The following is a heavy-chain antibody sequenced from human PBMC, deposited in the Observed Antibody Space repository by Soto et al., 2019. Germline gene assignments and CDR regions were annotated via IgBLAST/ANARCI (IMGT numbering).Heavy chain of an antibody. V-gene: IGHV1-18*01. CDR1: GYTFTSYG. D-gene: IGHD6-13*01. CDR2: ISAYNGNT. Sequence: ASVKVSCKASGYTFTSYGISWVRQAPGQGLEWMGWISAYNGNTNYAQKLQGRVTMTTDTSTSTAYMELRSLRSDDTAVYYWERIVSGSSSWYYWGKTLEGGGYYDDYRRKGTVVTVSS. J-gene: IGHJ4*02. CDR3: ERIVSGSSSWYYWGKTLEGGGYYDDY.